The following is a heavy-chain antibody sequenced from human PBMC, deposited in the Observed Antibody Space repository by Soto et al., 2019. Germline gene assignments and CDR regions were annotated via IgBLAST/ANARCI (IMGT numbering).Heavy chain of an antibody. J-gene: IGHJ6*02. CDR2: ISAYNGNT. CDR1: GYTFTSYG. Sequence: QVQLVQSGAEVKKPGASVKVSCKASGYTFTSYGISWVRQAPGQGLEWMGWISAYNGNTKYAQKLQGRVTMTTDTPTSTAYMELRSLRSAGTAVYYCARGLGSSWFHYYYGMDVWGQGTTVTVSS. CDR3: ARGLGSSWFHYYYGMDV. D-gene: IGHD6-13*01. V-gene: IGHV1-18*01.